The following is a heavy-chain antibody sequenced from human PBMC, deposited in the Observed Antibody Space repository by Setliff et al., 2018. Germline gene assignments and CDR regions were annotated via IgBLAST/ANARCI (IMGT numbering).Heavy chain of an antibody. J-gene: IGHJ5*02. CDR2: INWNGGST. CDR3: VRGGEGRDDSNSGS. CDR1: GFTFDDYG. Sequence: GGSLRLSCAASGFTFDDYGMSWVRQAPGKGLEWVSTINWNGGSTGYADSVKGRFTISRDNAKNSLYLQMNSLRAEDTAVYYCVRGGEGRDDSNSGSWGQGTLVTVSS. V-gene: IGHV3-20*04. D-gene: IGHD2-21*02.